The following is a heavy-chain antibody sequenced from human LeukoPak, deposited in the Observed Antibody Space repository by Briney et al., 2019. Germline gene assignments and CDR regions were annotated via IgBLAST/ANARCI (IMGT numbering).Heavy chain of an antibody. V-gene: IGHV3-21*01. CDR3: ARVDPPGYCSGGSCYSGLDY. CDR2: ISSSSSYI. D-gene: IGHD2-15*01. J-gene: IGHJ4*02. Sequence: AGSLRLSCAASGFTFSSYSMNWVRQAPGKGLEWVSSISSSSSYIYYADSVKGRFTISRDNAKNSLYLQMNSLRAEDTAVYYCARVDPPGYCSGGSCYSGLDYWGQGTLVTVSS. CDR1: GFTFSSYS.